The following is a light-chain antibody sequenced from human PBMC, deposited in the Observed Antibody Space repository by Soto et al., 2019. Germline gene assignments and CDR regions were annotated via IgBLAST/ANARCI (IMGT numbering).Light chain of an antibody. CDR1: QSISSY. Sequence: DIQMTQSPSSLSASVGDRVTISCRTSQSISSYLNWYQQKPGKAPQLLIYAASSLQSGLPSRFSGSGSGTDFTLTISSLQPEDFATYYCQQCYSIPLTFGGGTKVEIK. CDR3: QQCYSIPLT. J-gene: IGKJ4*01. V-gene: IGKV1-39*01. CDR2: AAS.